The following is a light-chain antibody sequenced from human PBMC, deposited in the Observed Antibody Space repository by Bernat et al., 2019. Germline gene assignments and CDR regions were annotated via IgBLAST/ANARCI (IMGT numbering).Light chain of an antibody. CDR2: NNN. J-gene: IGLJ2*01. Sequence: QSVLTQPPSASGTPGQRVTMSCSGSSSNIAINTVNWYQQLPGTAPKLLIYNNNQRPSGVPDRFDGSRSGASASLAISGLQSEDEADYYCAVWDDSLNGPAFGGGTKLTVL. V-gene: IGLV1-44*01. CDR3: AVWDDSLNGPA. CDR1: SSNIAINT.